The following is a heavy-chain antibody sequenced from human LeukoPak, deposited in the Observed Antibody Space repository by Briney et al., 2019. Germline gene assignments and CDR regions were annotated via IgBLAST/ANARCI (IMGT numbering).Heavy chain of an antibody. Sequence: GASVKVSCKASGYTFTGYYIHWVRQAPGQGLEWMGSINPNNGGTKYAQNFQGRVTMTRDTSITTAYMGLSSLRSDDTAVYCCARESYEYDSSGYYFPFDSWGQGTLVTVSS. V-gene: IGHV1-2*02. CDR2: INPNNGGT. CDR1: GYTFTGYY. CDR3: ARESYEYDSSGYYFPFDS. J-gene: IGHJ4*02. D-gene: IGHD3-22*01.